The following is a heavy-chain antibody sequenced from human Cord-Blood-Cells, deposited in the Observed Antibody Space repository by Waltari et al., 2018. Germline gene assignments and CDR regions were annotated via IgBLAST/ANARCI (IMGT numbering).Heavy chain of an antibody. V-gene: IGHV4-38-2*02. D-gene: IGHD6-6*01. J-gene: IGHJ3*02. CDR1: GYSISSGYY. CDR2: IYHSGST. Sequence: QVQLQESGPGLVKPSETLSLTCTVSGYSISSGYYWGWLRQPPGKGLEWIGSIYHSGSTYYNPSLKSRVTISVDTSKNQFSLKLSSVTAADTAVYYCARDDSSSYAFDIWGQGTMVTVSS. CDR3: ARDDSSSYAFDI.